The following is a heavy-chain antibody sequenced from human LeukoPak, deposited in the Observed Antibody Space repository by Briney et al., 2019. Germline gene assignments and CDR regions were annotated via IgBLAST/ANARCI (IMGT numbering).Heavy chain of an antibody. CDR3: TRDPEVPMDV. V-gene: IGHV3-7*01. CDR1: GFTFSSYY. J-gene: IGHJ6*02. CDR2: IKQDGSEK. D-gene: IGHD2-2*01. Sequence: GGSLLLSCAAAGFTFSSYYMGWGRRAPGKGREWVANIKQDGSEKYYVDSVKGRFTISRDNAKNSLYLQMNSLRAEDTAVYYCTRDPEVPMDVWGQGTTVTVSS.